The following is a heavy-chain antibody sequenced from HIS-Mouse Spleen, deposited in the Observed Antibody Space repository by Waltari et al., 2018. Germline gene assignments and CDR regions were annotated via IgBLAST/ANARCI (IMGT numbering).Heavy chain of an antibody. V-gene: IGHV3-30*18. Sequence: QVQLVESGGGVVQPGRSLRLSCSASGFTFSSYGITWVRQDPGKGLEWVAVISYDGSNKYYADSVKGRFTISRDNSKNTLYLQMNSLRAEDTAVYYCAKASSGWLDYWGQGTLVTVSS. CDR2: ISYDGSNK. CDR3: AKASSGWLDY. D-gene: IGHD6-19*01. J-gene: IGHJ4*02. CDR1: GFTFSSYG.